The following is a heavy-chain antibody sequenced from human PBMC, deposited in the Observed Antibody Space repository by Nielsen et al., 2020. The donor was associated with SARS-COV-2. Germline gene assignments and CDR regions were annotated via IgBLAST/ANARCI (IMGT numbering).Heavy chain of an antibody. Sequence: GGSLRLSCAASGFTFSSYAMHWVRQAPGKGLEWVAVISYDGSNKYYADSVKGRFTISRDNSKNTLYLQMNSLRAEDTAVYYCARDRDLEGGEFDYWGQGTLVTVSP. CDR3: ARDRDLEGGEFDY. D-gene: IGHD3-16*01. CDR2: ISYDGSNK. CDR1: GFTFSSYA. V-gene: IGHV3-30*04. J-gene: IGHJ4*02.